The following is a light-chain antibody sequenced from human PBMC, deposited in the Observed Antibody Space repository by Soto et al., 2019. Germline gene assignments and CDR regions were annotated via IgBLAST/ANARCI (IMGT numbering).Light chain of an antibody. CDR3: QQSYTALSIT. CDR2: AAS. J-gene: IGKJ5*01. CDR1: ESSNRH. V-gene: IGKV1-39*01. Sequence: DIQMTQSPSSLSASVGDRVTITCRASESSNRHLNWYQQQPGRAPKLLIYAASSLQNGVPSRFRGGGSGTDFTLIITNLQPEDFATYYCQQSYTALSITFGHGTRLEIK.